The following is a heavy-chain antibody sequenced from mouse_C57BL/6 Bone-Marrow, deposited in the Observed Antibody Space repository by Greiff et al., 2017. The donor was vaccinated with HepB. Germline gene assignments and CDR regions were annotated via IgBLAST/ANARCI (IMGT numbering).Heavy chain of an antibody. CDR3: ARRGATVVAPFDY. CDR2: INPSTGGT. D-gene: IGHD1-1*01. J-gene: IGHJ2*01. V-gene: IGHV1-42*01. Sequence: EVKVVESGPELVKPGASVKISCKASGYSFTGYYMNWVKQSPEKSLEWIGEINPSTGGTTYNQKFKAKATLTVDKSSSTAYMQLKSLTSEDSAVYYCARRGATVVAPFDYWGQGTTLTVSS. CDR1: GYSFTGYY.